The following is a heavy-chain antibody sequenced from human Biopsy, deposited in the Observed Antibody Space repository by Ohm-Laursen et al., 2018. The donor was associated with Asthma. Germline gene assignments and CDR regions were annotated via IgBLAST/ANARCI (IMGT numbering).Heavy chain of an antibody. CDR3: ATLSWYASQY. V-gene: IGHV3-30*03. D-gene: IGHD2-2*01. CDR1: GFRFPIYG. CDR2: ISFDGSNK. J-gene: IGHJ4*02. Sequence: SLRLSCSASGFRFPIYGMHWVRQGPGKGLEWVAVISFDGSNKYYADFVKGRFSISRDNSKNSLYLQMSSLRGEGTAIYYCATLSWYASQYWGQGTLVTVSS.